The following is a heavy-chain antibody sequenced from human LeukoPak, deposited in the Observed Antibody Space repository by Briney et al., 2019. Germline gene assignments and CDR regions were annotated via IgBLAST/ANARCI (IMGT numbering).Heavy chain of an antibody. D-gene: IGHD4-17*01. CDR2: IRGSGGST. V-gene: IGHV3-23*01. CDR1: GFTFSCYA. J-gene: IGHJ5*02. Sequence: GGPLRFSCGASGFTFSCYAMSWVRQAPGKGVEWVSAIRGSGGSTYYAASVKGRFTISRDNSKNTLYLQMNSLRAEDAAVYYCARDPPDCGDYSSWFDPWGQGTLVTVSS. CDR3: ARDPPDCGDYSSWFDP.